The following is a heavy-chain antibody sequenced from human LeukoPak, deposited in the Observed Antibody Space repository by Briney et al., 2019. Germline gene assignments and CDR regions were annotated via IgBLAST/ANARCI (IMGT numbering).Heavy chain of an antibody. D-gene: IGHD2-2*01. CDR1: GGTFSSYA. Sequence: SVKVSCKASGGTFSSYAISWGRHAPGQGLEWMGGIVPIFGTANYAQKFQGRVTMTTDESTSTAYMELSSLRSEDTAVYYCARGPAGQISYYYYYMDVWGKGTTVTVSS. CDR3: ARGPAGQISYYYYYMDV. V-gene: IGHV1-69*05. J-gene: IGHJ6*03. CDR2: IVPIFGTA.